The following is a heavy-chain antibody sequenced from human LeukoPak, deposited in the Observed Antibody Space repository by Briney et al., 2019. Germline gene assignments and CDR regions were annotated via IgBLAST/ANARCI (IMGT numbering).Heavy chain of an antibody. D-gene: IGHD5-24*01. CDR1: GGTFSSYA. J-gene: IGHJ4*02. Sequence: SVKVSCKASGGTFSSYAISWVRQAPGQGLEWMGGIIPIFGTTNYAQKFQGRVTITADESTSTAYMELSSLRSEDTAVYYCARDLGSRDGYNPPNLFDNWGQGTLVTVSS. V-gene: IGHV1-69*13. CDR3: ARDLGSRDGYNPPNLFDN. CDR2: IIPIFGTT.